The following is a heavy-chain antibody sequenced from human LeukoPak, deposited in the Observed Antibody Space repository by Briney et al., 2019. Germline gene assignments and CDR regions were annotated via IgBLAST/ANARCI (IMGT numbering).Heavy chain of an antibody. CDR1: GFTFSSYS. CDR2: ISSSSYI. V-gene: IGHV3-21*01. Sequence: GGSLRLSCPASGFTFSSYSMNWVRPAPGKGLEWVSSISSSSYIYYAGSVKGRFTIYRDNAKNSLYLQMNSLRAEDTAVYYCARSAAGDFDYWGQGTLVTVSS. J-gene: IGHJ4*02. CDR3: ARSAAGDFDY. D-gene: IGHD6-13*01.